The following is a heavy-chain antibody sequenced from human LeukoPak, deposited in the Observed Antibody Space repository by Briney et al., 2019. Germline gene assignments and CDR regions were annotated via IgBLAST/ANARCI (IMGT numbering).Heavy chain of an antibody. J-gene: IGHJ4*02. Sequence: SETLSLTCSVSGDSVTSHGWSWVRQPPGKGLEWIGYVYASGANSDNCNPSLKSRITISVDTSRNQSSLRLNSVTAADTAIYYCARDNVGSLDFWGQGILVTVSS. D-gene: IGHD3-10*01. CDR3: ARDNVGSLDF. CDR1: GDSVTSHG. V-gene: IGHV4-59*02. CDR2: VYASGAN.